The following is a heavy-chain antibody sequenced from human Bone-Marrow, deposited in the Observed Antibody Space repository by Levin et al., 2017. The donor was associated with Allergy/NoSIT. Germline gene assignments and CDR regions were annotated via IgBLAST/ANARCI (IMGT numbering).Heavy chain of an antibody. CDR2: ISYDGSNK. CDR1: GFTFSSYA. J-gene: IGHJ4*02. CDR3: ARAPAARGAMGY. Sequence: GESLKISCAASGFTFSSYAMHWVRQAPGKGLEWVAVISYDGSNKYYADSVKGRFTISRDNSKNTLYLQMNSLRAEDTAVYYCARAPAARGAMGYWGQGTLVTVSS. D-gene: IGHD2-2*01. V-gene: IGHV3-30*04.